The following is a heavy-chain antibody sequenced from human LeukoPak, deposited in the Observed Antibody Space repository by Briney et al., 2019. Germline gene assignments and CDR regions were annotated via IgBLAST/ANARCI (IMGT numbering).Heavy chain of an antibody. CDR1: GYTFTDYY. Sequence: ASVKVSCKVSGYTFTDYYMHWVQQAPGKGLEWMGLVDPEDGETIYAERFQGRVTITADTSTDTAYMELSSLRSEDTAVYYFAAVAGTFDYWGQGTLVTVSS. J-gene: IGHJ4*02. CDR2: VDPEDGET. CDR3: AAVAGTFDY. V-gene: IGHV1-69-2*01. D-gene: IGHD6-19*01.